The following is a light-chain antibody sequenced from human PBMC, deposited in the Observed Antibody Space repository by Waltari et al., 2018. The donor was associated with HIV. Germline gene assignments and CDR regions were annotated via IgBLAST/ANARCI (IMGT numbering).Light chain of an antibody. CDR3: SSYTGSSTLVV. CDR1: SSDIGGYNY. Sequence: QSALTQPASVSGSPGQSITISCTGTSSDIGGYNYVSWYQPHHSHAPKLMIYEVSYRPSGISNRFSGSKSGNTASLTISGLQADDEADYYCSSYTGSSTLVVFGGGTKLIVL. V-gene: IGLV2-14*01. CDR2: EVS. J-gene: IGLJ2*01.